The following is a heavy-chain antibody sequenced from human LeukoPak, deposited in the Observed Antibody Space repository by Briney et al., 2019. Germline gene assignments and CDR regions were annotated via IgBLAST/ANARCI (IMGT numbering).Heavy chain of an antibody. Sequence: ASVKVSCKASGYTFTGYYMHWVRQAPGQGLKWMGWINPNSGGTNYAQKFQGRVTMTRDTSISTAYMELSRLRSDDTAVYYCAIARITMVRGVITPPDYWGQGTLVTVSS. CDR1: GYTFTGYY. CDR3: AIARITMVRGVITPPDY. J-gene: IGHJ4*02. CDR2: INPNSGGT. D-gene: IGHD3-10*01. V-gene: IGHV1-2*02.